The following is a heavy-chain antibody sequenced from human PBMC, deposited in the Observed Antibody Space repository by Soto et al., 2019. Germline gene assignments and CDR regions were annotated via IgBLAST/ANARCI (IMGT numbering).Heavy chain of an antibody. V-gene: IGHV3-23*01. CDR3: AKALDGIDDYFYAMGV. J-gene: IGHJ6*02. Sequence: GGSLRLSCAGSGFIFGHYAMTWVRQAPGKGLEWISAISGRGDSTYYADAVKGRFPSSRDNSKNTLFLQMDSLRFDETAMYYCAKALDGIDDYFYAMGVWGQGTTVTVSS. D-gene: IGHD1-1*01. CDR2: ISGRGDST. CDR1: GFIFGHYA.